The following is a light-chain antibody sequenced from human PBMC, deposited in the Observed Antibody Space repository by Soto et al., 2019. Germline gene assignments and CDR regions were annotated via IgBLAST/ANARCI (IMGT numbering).Light chain of an antibody. CDR1: NIGGKS. Sequence: SYELTQPPSVSVAPGQTGPRITCGGNNIGGKSVHWYQQKPGQAPVLVVYDDSDRPSGIPERFSGSNSGNTATLTISRVEAGDEADYYCQVWDYRSDHVFGTGTKVTVL. CDR2: DDS. J-gene: IGLJ1*01. V-gene: IGLV3-21*02. CDR3: QVWDYRSDHV.